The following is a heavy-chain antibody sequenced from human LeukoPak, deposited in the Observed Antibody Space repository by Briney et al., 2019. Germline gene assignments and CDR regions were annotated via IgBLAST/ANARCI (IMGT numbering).Heavy chain of an antibody. CDR3: AKDRYYDSSGSHDY. CDR2: ISDSSSII. D-gene: IGHD3-22*01. Sequence: GGSLRLSCAASGFSFRGYYMGWIRQAPGKGLEWLSYISDSSSIIYYADSVKGRFTISRDNSKNTLYLQMNSLRAEDTAVYYCAKDRYYDSSGSHDYWGQGTLVTVSS. CDR1: GFSFRGYY. J-gene: IGHJ4*02. V-gene: IGHV3-11*01.